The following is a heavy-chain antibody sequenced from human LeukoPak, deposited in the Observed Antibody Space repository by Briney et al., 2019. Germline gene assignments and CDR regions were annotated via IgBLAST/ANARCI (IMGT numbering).Heavy chain of an antibody. CDR2: IYTSGST. D-gene: IGHD6-13*01. Sequence: SETLSLTCTVSGGSISSYYWSWIRQPAGKGLEWIGRIYTSGSTNYNPSLKSRVTISVDTSKNQFSLKLSSATAADTAVYYCARSSSWYKNNWFDPWGQGTLVTVSS. CDR3: ARSSSWYKNNWFDP. J-gene: IGHJ5*02. V-gene: IGHV4-4*07. CDR1: GGSISSYY.